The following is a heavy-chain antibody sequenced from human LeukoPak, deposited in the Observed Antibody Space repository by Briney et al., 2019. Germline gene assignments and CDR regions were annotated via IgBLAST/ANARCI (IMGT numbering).Heavy chain of an antibody. CDR2: IYYSGST. D-gene: IGHD5-18*01. CDR1: GGSISSYY. V-gene: IGHV4-59*08. Sequence: SETLSLTCTVSGGSISSYYWSWIRQPPGKGLEWIGYIYYSGSTNYNPSLKSRVTISVDTSKNQFSLKLSSVTAADTAVYYCARLDTAMLYFDYWGQGTLATVSS. J-gene: IGHJ4*02. CDR3: ARLDTAMLYFDY.